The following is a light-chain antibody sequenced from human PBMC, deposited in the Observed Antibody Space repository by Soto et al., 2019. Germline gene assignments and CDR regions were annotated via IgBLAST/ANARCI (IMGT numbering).Light chain of an antibody. V-gene: IGLV2-14*01. Sequence: QSALTPPASVSGSPGQSITMSCTGTNSDVGGYDYVSWYQQHPGKAPKLMIYDVRNRPSGVSDRFSGSKSGNTASLTISGLQTEDEAYYYCSSYTSSTAVIFGGGTKLTVL. CDR3: SSYTSSTAVI. CDR1: NSDVGGYDY. J-gene: IGLJ2*01. CDR2: DVR.